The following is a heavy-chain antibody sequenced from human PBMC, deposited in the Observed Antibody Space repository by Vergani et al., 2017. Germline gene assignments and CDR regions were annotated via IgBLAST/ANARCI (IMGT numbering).Heavy chain of an antibody. Sequence: QVQLQQWGAGLLKPSETLSLTCAVYGGSFSGYYWSWRREPPGQGLEWVGEINHSGSTNYNPSPKSRVTISVDTSKNQLYLKLSSVTAAGTAVYYCARVETTMVRGGLFDYWGQGTLVTVSS. J-gene: IGHJ4*02. D-gene: IGHD3-10*01. CDR2: INHSGST. CDR1: GGSFSGYY. CDR3: ARVETTMVRGGLFDY. V-gene: IGHV4-34*01.